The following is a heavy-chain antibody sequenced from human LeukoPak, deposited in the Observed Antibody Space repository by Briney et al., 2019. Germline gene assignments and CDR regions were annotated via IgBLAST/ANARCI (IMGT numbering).Heavy chain of an antibody. J-gene: IGHJ5*02. CDR2: INPSGGST. D-gene: IGHD2-15*01. Sequence: ASVKVSCKASGYTFTSYYMHWVRQAPGQGLEWMGIINPSGGSTSYAQKFQGRVTMTRDTSTSTVYMELSSLRSEDTAVYYCARVDCSGGSCYSGWFDPWGRGTLVTVSS. CDR3: ARVDCSGGSCYSGWFDP. V-gene: IGHV1-46*01. CDR1: GYTFTSYY.